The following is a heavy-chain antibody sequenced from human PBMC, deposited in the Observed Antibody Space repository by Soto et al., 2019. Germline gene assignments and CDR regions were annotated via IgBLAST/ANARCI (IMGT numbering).Heavy chain of an antibody. V-gene: IGHV5-10-1*01. Sequence: GEALKISCKGSGYSFTSYWISWVRQMPGKGLEWMGRIDPSDSYTNYSPSFQGHVTISADKSSSTAYLQWNSLKASDTAMYYCARVPTYYYNGVEVWGQGTTVTVPS. CDR2: IDPSDSYT. J-gene: IGHJ6*01. CDR3: ARVPTYYYNGVEV. CDR1: GYSFTSYW.